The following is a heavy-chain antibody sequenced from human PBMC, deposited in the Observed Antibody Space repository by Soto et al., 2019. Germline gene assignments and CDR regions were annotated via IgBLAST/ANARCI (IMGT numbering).Heavy chain of an antibody. V-gene: IGHV5-51*01. CDR1: GYDFTTFW. CDR2: IYPGDSDV. CDR3: ARNRNAGWFDP. J-gene: IGHJ5*02. Sequence: GESLKISCKASGYDFTTFWIVWVRQVPGKGLEWMGVIYPGDSDVTYSPSFQGQVTISADKSITTAYLHWSDLRASDTAIYYCARNRNAGWFDPWGQGTPVTVSS.